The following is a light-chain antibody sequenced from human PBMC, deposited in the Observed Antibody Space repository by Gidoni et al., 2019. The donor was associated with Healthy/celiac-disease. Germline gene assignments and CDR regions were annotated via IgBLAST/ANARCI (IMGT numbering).Light chain of an antibody. CDR2: GAS. V-gene: IGKV3-15*01. CDR3: QQYNNWPPTWT. CDR1: QSVSSN. J-gene: IGKJ1*01. Sequence: EIVMTQSPATLSVSPGERATVSCRASQSVSSNLAWYQQKPGQAPRLLIYGASTRATGIPARFSVSGSGTAFTLTISSLQSEDFAVYYCQQYNNWPPTWTFGQGTKVEIK.